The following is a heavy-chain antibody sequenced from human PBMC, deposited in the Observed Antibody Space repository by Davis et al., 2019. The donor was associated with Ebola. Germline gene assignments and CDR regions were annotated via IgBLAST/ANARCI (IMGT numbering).Heavy chain of an antibody. Sequence: PGGPLRLPCNVSSGSISTFYWTWIRQPPGKGLERIGYISYTGRTKYNPSLKRRVTMSVDVPNNHFSLSLKSVTAADTAVYYCVRGGDYGAYGFDLWTQGTMVTVAS. CDR1: SGSISTFY. CDR2: ISYTGRT. V-gene: IGHV4-59*01. J-gene: IGHJ3*01. D-gene: IGHD4-17*01. CDR3: VRGGDYGAYGFDL.